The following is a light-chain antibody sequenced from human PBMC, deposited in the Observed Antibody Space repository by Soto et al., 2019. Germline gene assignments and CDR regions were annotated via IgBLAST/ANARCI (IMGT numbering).Light chain of an antibody. Sequence: EIVLTQSPGTLSLSPGERATLSCRASQTVSSSFLAWYQQTPGQAPRLLIYAASSRAPGIPDRFSGSGSGTDSTLPISRLEPEDFAVYYCQQYGGSPERFGQGT. V-gene: IGKV3-20*01. CDR3: QQYGGSPER. CDR2: AAS. J-gene: IGKJ1*01. CDR1: QTVSSSF.